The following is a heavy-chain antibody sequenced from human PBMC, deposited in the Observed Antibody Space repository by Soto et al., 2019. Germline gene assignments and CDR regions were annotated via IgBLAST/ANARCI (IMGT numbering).Heavy chain of an antibody. Sequence: SETLSLTCTVSGGSLRGYSWSWVRQSPGKGLEWIGYVYSGGGTNYSPSFMGRVTISEDTTDNKLSLKQNTMTAADTAVYYCARHYSQWLPLWGQGTLVT. V-gene: IGHV4-59*01. D-gene: IGHD6-19*01. CDR3: ARHYSQWLPL. CDR2: VYSGGGT. J-gene: IGHJ4*02. CDR1: GGSLRGYS.